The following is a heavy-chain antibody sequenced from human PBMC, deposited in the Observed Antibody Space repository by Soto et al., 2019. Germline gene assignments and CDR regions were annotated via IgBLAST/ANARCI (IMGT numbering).Heavy chain of an antibody. CDR3: ARNDYDSTAYYGSYYYGMDV. V-gene: IGHV3-30-3*01. D-gene: IGHD3-22*01. CDR2: ISYDGSDK. CDR1: GFSIITYG. J-gene: IGHJ6*02. Sequence: QVQLVESGGGVVQPGTSLRLSCVASGFSIITYGMHWVRQAPGEGLEWVALISYDGSDKFYADSVKGRFTISRDNSRNTLYLQIKSLRSEDAAVYYCARNDYDSTAYYGSYYYGMDVWGQGTTVTVSS.